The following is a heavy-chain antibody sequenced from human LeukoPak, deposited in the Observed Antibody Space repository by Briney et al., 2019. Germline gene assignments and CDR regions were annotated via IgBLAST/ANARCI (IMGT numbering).Heavy chain of an antibody. J-gene: IGHJ1*01. Sequence: QPGRSLRLSCAPPGFSFSRSGMHWVRHAPRKRLEWGEVISYDGSNKYYADSVKGRFTISRDNSKNTLYLQMNSLRAEDTAVYYCAKEAELSGIESFQDWGQGTLVTVSS. D-gene: IGHD3-10*01. V-gene: IGHV3-30*18. CDR3: AKEAELSGIESFQD. CDR2: ISYDGSNK. CDR1: GFSFSRSG.